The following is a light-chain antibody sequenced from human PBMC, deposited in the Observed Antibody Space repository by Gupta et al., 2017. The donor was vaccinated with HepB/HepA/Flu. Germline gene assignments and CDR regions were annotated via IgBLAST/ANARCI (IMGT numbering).Light chain of an antibody. CDR3: SSYTSSSTPL. J-gene: IGLJ3*02. CDR2: DVR. V-gene: IGLV2-14*03. CDR1: SSDVGGYKY. Sequence: QSALTPPASVSGSPGQANTISCTGNSSDVGGYKYVSWYQQHPDIAPKLMFDDVRNRPSGVSNRFSGSKSSNTASLTISGLQAEDEADYYCSSYTSSSTPLFGGGTKLTVL.